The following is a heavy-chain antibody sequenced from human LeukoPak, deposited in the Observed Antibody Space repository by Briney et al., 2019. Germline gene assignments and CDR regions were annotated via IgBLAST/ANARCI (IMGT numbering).Heavy chain of an antibody. D-gene: IGHD4-17*01. V-gene: IGHV1-69*06. Sequence: SVKVSCKASGGTFSSYAMSWVRQAPGQGLEWMGRIIPIFGTANYAQKFQGRVTITADKSTSTAYMELSSLRSEDTAVYYCARGWDYGDYVPQNWFDSWGQGTLVTVSS. CDR1: GGTFSSYA. J-gene: IGHJ5*01. CDR2: IIPIFGTA. CDR3: ARGWDYGDYVPQNWFDS.